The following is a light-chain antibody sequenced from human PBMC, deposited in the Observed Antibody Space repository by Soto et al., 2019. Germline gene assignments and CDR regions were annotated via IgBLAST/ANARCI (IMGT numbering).Light chain of an antibody. CDR2: DAS. CDR1: QSVSTS. V-gene: IGKV3-11*01. Sequence: IVLTKYPVTLAVSPGESAVLSCRASQSVSTSLAWYQHKPGQAPRLFIYDASKRAPGIPARFTGSGSGTNFTLTISSLEPEDIAIYYCQVRDVWPSFGQGI. CDR3: QVRDVWPS. J-gene: IGKJ1*01.